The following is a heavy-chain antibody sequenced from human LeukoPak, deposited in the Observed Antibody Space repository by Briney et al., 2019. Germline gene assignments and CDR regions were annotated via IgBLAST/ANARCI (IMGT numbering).Heavy chain of an antibody. D-gene: IGHD2-21*01. CDR3: ARDEYPTPSGDCYLCAIVI. V-gene: IGHV1-69*13. CDR2: IIPIFGTA. J-gene: IGHJ3*02. Sequence: GASVKDSCTASGGTFSSYAISWVRQAPGQGLEWMRGIIPIFGTANYAQKFQGRVTITADESTSTAYMELSSMRSEDTAVYYCARDEYPTPSGDCYLCAIVIWGQGTMVTVSS. CDR1: GGTFSSYA.